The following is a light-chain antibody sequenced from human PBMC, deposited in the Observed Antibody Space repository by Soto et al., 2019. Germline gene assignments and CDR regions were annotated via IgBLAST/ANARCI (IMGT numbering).Light chain of an antibody. CDR2: DAS. CDR1: QSISRW. CDR3: QQYNDYSGM. V-gene: IGKV1-5*01. Sequence: DIQVTQSPPSLAAAVGDAITSTCRASQSISRWLAWHQQKPGKAPRLLIYDASNLQRGVPSRFSGSGSGTEFTLTITSLQPEDFATYYCQQYNDYSGMFGQGTKVDIK. J-gene: IGKJ1*01.